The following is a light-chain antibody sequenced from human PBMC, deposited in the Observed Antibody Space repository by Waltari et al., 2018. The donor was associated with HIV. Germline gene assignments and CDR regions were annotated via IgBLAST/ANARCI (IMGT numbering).Light chain of an antibody. V-gene: IGKV4-1*01. J-gene: IGKJ2*01. CDR3: QQHDVSPYT. CDR2: WAS. CDR1: QGLYNSKNKNS. Sequence: DIVMTQSPDSLDVSLGERATINCRSSQGLYNSKNKNSFDWYQQKPGQPPKLLIYWASTRITGVPDRFTSSGSGTDFTLSISSLQAEDVAVYYCQQHDVSPYTFGQGTKV.